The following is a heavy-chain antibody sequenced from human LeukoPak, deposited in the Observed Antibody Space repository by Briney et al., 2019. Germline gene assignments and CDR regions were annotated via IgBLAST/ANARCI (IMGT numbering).Heavy chain of an antibody. V-gene: IGHV3-64*04. CDR2: ISSNGGRT. Sequence: GGSLRLSCSASGFTFSSYAMHWVRQAPGKGLEYVSAISSNGGRTYYADSVKGRFTISRDNSKNTLYLQMNSLRAEDTAVYYCARAADSSSDNFDYWGQGTLVTVSS. J-gene: IGHJ4*02. D-gene: IGHD6-6*01. CDR3: ARAADSSSDNFDY. CDR1: GFTFSSYA.